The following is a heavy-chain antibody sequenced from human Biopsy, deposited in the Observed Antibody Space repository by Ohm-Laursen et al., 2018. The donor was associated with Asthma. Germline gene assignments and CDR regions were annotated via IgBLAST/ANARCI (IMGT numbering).Heavy chain of an antibody. CDR3: ARAYGGSFFSGSFDI. Sequence: SLRLSCSASGFVVSRDYMFWVRQAPGKGLEWVSVIYSGGTSHTADSVRGRFTISRDYSKNTLYLQMHSLRAEDTAVYYCARAYGGSFFSGSFDIWGQGTMVTVSS. J-gene: IGHJ3*02. CDR2: IYSGGTS. CDR1: GFVVSRDY. D-gene: IGHD4-23*01. V-gene: IGHV3-53*01.